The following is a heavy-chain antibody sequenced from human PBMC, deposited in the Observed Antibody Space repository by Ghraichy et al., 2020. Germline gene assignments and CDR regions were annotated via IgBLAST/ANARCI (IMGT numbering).Heavy chain of an antibody. CDR2: ISSRITTV. CDR3: VKDSGYCTGGRCYSWFDP. CDR1: GFSFTRSS. J-gene: IGHJ5*02. V-gene: IGHV3-48*01. D-gene: IGHD2-15*01. Sequence: SCAASGFSFTRSSMNWVRQAPGKGLEWIAYISSRITTVYYAASVKGRFTISRDNAKNSLFLQMNSLRAEDTALYYCVKDSGYCTGGRCYSWFDPWGQGTLVTVSS.